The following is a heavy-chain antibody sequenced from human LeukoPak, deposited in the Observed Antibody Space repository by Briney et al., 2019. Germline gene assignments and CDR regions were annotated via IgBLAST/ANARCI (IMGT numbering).Heavy chain of an antibody. CDR3: ARDETRQQWLVKLDY. CDR1: GFTFSSYA. V-gene: IGHV3-30*04. CDR2: ISYDGSNK. J-gene: IGHJ4*02. D-gene: IGHD6-19*01. Sequence: GGSLRLSCAASGFTFSSYAMHWVRQAPGKGLEGVAVISYDGSNKYYADSVKGRFTISRDNSKNTLYLQMNSLRAEDTAVYYCARDETRQQWLVKLDYWGQGTLVTVSS.